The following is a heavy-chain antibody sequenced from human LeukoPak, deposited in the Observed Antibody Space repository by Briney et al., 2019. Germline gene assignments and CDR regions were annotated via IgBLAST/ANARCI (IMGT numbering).Heavy chain of an antibody. D-gene: IGHD3-3*01. CDR2: IYYSGST. CDR1: GGSISSYY. Sequence: SETLSLTCTVSGGSISSYYWSWIWQPPGKGLEWIGYIYYSGSTNYNPSLKSRVTISVDTSKNQFSLKLSSVTAADTAVYYCAREKAEGYDFWSGYFAYYYYGMDVWGQGTTVTVSS. CDR3: AREKAEGYDFWSGYFAYYYYGMDV. J-gene: IGHJ6*02. V-gene: IGHV4-59*12.